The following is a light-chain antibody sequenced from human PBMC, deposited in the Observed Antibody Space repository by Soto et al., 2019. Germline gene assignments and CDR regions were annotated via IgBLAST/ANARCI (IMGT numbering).Light chain of an antibody. Sequence: QSVLTQPPSVSASPGQKVTISCSGSGCNIGKNDVSWYLQLPRAAPKLLIYDTNNRPSGIPDRFSGSKSGTSATLGITGLQTGDEADYFCGTWDTRLSVVVFGGGTQLTVL. CDR2: DTN. CDR1: GCNIGKND. V-gene: IGLV1-51*01. CDR3: GTWDTRLSVVV. J-gene: IGLJ2*01.